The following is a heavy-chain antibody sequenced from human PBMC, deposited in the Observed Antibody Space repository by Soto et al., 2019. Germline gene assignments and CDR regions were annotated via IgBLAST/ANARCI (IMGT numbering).Heavy chain of an antibody. CDR2: ISYDGSNK. CDR1: GFTFSCYA. CDR3: ARESGPVYYYYYGMDV. J-gene: IGHJ6*02. D-gene: IGHD3-3*01. Sequence: QVQLVESGGGVVQPGRSLRLSCAASGFTFSCYAIHWVRQAPGKGLEWVAVISYDGSNKYYADSVKGRFTISRDNSKNTLYLQMNSLRAEDTAVYYCARESGPVYYYYYGMDVWGQGTTVTVSS. V-gene: IGHV3-30-3*01.